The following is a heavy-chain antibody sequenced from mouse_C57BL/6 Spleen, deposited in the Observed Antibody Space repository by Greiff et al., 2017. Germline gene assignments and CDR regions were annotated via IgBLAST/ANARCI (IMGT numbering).Heavy chain of an antibody. Sequence: QVQLKESGPELVKPGASVKISCKASGYAFSSSWMNWVKQRPGKGLEWIGRIYPGDGDTNYNGKFKGKATLTADKSSSTAYMQLSSLTSEDSAVYFCARSEIYDGYYDYWGQGTLVTVSA. V-gene: IGHV1-82*01. CDR3: ARSEIYDGYYDY. D-gene: IGHD2-3*01. CDR2: IYPGDGDT. J-gene: IGHJ3*01. CDR1: GYAFSSSW.